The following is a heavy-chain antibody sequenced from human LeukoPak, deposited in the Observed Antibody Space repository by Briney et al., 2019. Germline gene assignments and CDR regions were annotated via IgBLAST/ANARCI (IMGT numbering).Heavy chain of an antibody. V-gene: IGHV3-48*03. D-gene: IGHD4-17*01. Sequence: PGGSLRLSCAASGFTFSSFEMNWVRQAPGKGLEWVSYISSSGRTIYSADSVKGRFTISRDNAKNSLYLQMNSLRAEDTAVYYCARDKDYGDSYFDYWGQGILVTVSS. CDR2: ISSSGRTI. CDR1: GFTFSSFE. CDR3: ARDKDYGDSYFDY. J-gene: IGHJ4*02.